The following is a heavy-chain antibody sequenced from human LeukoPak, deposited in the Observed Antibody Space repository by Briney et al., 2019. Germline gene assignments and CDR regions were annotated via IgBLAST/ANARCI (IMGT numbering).Heavy chain of an antibody. CDR3: AKGSYYDSSGSFYFDY. CDR1: GFTFSSNA. D-gene: IGHD3-22*01. Sequence: GGSLRLSCAASGFTFSSNAMSWVRQAPGKGLEWVSGISGSGDNTYYADSVKGRFTISRDNSKNTLYVQVNSLGTEDTAAYYCAKGSYYDSSGSFYFDYWGQGTLVTVSS. J-gene: IGHJ4*02. CDR2: ISGSGDNT. V-gene: IGHV3-23*01.